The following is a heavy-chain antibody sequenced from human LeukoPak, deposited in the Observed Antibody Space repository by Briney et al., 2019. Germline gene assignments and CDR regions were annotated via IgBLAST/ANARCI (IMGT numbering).Heavy chain of an antibody. CDR1: GFTFDDYA. CDR3: AKGPRNCSGGSCYPYYFDY. D-gene: IGHD2-15*01. CDR2: ISWNSGSI. J-gene: IGHJ4*02. V-gene: IGHV3-9*01. Sequence: GRSLRLSCAASGFTFDDYAMHWVRQAPGKGLEWVSGISWNSGSIGYADSVKGRFTISRDNAKNSLYLQMNSLRAEDTALYYCAKGPRNCSGGSCYPYYFDYWAREPWSPSPQ.